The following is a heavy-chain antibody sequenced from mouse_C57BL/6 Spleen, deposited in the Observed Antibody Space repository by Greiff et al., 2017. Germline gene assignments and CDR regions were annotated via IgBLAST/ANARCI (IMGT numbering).Heavy chain of an antibody. D-gene: IGHD3-2*02. J-gene: IGHJ3*01. V-gene: IGHV1-39*01. CDR3: ASGRIDSSGLWFAD. CDR2: INPNYGTT. CDR1: GYSFTDYN. Sequence: EVKLMESGPELVKPGASVKISCKASGYSFTDYNMNWVKQSNGKSLEWIGVINPNYGTTSYNQKFKGKATLTVDQSSSTAYMQLNSLTSEDSAVYYCASGRIDSSGLWFADWGQGTLVTVSA.